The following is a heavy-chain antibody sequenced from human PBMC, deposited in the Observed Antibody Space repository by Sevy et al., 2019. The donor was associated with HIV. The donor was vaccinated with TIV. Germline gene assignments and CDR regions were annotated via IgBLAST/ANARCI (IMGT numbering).Heavy chain of an antibody. CDR2: IYYSGRT. V-gene: IGHV4-59*01. Sequence: SETLSLTCSVSGVSISGYYWTWIRQTPGKGLEWIGYIYYSGRTNYNPSLQGRVAISSDTSKNQFSLKLSSVTAADTAVYYCVRALAEYYYAMDVWGQGTTVTVSS. CDR3: VRALAEYYYAMDV. CDR1: GVSISGYY. J-gene: IGHJ6*02.